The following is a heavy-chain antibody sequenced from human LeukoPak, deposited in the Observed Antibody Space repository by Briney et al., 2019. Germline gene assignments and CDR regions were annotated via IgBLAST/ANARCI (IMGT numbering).Heavy chain of an antibody. D-gene: IGHD3-22*01. CDR3: ARAPSEIGGYYPEYFRH. CDR1: GFTFSSYW. CDR2: IKSDGKT. Sequence: GGSLRLSCAASGFTFSSYWMHWGRQAPGKGLVLVSRIKSDGKTNYADSVKGRFTISRDNAKNTVSLQMNSLRAEDTGVYYCARAPSEIGGYYPEYFRHWGQGTLVTVSS. J-gene: IGHJ1*01. V-gene: IGHV3-74*01.